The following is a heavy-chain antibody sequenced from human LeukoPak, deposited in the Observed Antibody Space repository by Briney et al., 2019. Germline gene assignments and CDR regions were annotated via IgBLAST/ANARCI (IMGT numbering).Heavy chain of an antibody. D-gene: IGHD2-15*01. CDR2: MNPNSGGT. J-gene: IGHJ5*02. CDR1: GYTFTSYD. Sequence: ASVKVSCKASGYTFTSYDINWVRQATGQGLEWMGWMNPNSGGTNYAQKFQGRVTMTRDTSISTAYMELSRLRSDDTAVYYCARGPLSKGRWFDWFDPWGQGTLVTVSS. CDR3: ARGPLSKGRWFDWFDP. V-gene: IGHV1-2*02.